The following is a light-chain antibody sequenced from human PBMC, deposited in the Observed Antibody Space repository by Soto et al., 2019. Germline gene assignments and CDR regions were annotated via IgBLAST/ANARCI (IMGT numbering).Light chain of an antibody. J-gene: IGKJ1*01. CDR1: QSMSRY. V-gene: IGKV1-39*01. CDR2: GAS. Sequence: DIQMTQSPSSLSASVGDRVTITCRASQSMSRYLNWYQQKPGKAPKLLIYGASTLQSGIPSRFSGSGSGTDFTLTIDSLQPEDFATYYCQQSYNTPGTFGQGTKVDIK. CDR3: QQSYNTPGT.